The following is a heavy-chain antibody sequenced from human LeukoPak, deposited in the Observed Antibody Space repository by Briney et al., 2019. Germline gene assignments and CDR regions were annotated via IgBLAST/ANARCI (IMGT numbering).Heavy chain of an antibody. J-gene: IGHJ4*02. CDR3: ATRILSLVY. Sequence: PGGSLRLSCAASGFTFSTYAMHWVRQAPGKGLEWVAVIWYDGSNKYYADSVKGRFTISRDNSKNTLYLQMNSLRAEDTAVYYCATRILSLVYWGQGTLVTVSS. CDR1: GFTFSTYA. D-gene: IGHD3-3*02. CDR2: IWYDGSNK. V-gene: IGHV3-33*01.